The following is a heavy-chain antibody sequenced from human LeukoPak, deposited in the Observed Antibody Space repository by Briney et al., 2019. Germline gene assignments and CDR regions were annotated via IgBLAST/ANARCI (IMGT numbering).Heavy chain of an antibody. D-gene: IGHD2-2*01. CDR2: IYYSGST. CDR1: GGSISSSSYY. Sequence: SETLSLTCTVSGGSISSSSYYWGWIRQPPGKGLEWIGSIYYSGSTYYNPSLKSRVTISVDTSKNQFSLKLSSVTAADTAVYYCARQPSVVVPAAAVGFDPWGQGTLVTVSS. V-gene: IGHV4-39*01. CDR3: ARQPSVVVPAAAVGFDP. J-gene: IGHJ5*02.